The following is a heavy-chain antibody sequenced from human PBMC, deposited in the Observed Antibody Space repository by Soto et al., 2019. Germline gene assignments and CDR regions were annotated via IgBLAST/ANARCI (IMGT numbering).Heavy chain of an antibody. CDR1: GFTFSSYT. CDR3: ARGAGIAVAGTSFEY. D-gene: IGHD6-19*01. CDR2: ISYDGSNK. V-gene: IGHV3-30-3*01. Sequence: QVQLVESGGGVVQPGRSLRLSCAASGFTFSSYTMHWVRQAPGKGLEWVAAISYDGSNKYYADSVKGRFTISRDNSKNTLYLQVNSLRGEDTAVYYCARGAGIAVAGTSFEYWGQGTLVTVSS. J-gene: IGHJ4*02.